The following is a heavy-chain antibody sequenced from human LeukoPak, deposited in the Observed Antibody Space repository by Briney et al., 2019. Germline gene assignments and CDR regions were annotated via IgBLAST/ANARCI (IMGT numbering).Heavy chain of an antibody. CDR3: ATRLIWFGEGAFDI. D-gene: IGHD3-10*01. J-gene: IGHJ3*02. CDR1: GFTFSSYE. CDR2: ISSSGSTI. V-gene: IGHV3-48*03. Sequence: RTGGSLRLSCAASGFTFSSYEMNWVRQAPGKGLEWVSYISSSGSTIYYADSVKGRFTISRDNAKNSLYLQMNSLRAEDTAVYYCATRLIWFGEGAFDIWGQGTMVTVSS.